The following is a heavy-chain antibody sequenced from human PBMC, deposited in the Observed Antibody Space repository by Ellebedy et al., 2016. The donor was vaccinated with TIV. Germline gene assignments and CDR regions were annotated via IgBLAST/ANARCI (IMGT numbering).Heavy chain of an antibody. V-gene: IGHV4-59*01. D-gene: IGHD3-10*01. J-gene: IGHJ4*02. Sequence: MPSETLSLTCTVSCGSINNYYWGWIRQPPGTGLEWIGCIYYSGRTNYNPSLKSRVTISLDPPKNQLSLKLSSVTAADTAMYYCARDGTMGDLFDSWGQGTLVTVSS. CDR1: CGSINNYY. CDR3: ARDGTMGDLFDS. CDR2: IYYSGRT.